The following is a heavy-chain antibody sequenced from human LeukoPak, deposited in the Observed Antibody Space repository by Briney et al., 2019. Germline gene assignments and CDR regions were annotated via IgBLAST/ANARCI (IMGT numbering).Heavy chain of an antibody. D-gene: IGHD3-3*01. CDR3: ARDRSYYDFWSGYNNWFDP. J-gene: IGHJ5*02. Sequence: PGTSLRLSCTPSGFTFSGYAMHWVRQAPGKGLGWVAVIWFDGSNTYYADSVKGRFTISRDNSKNTLYLQMNSLRAEDTALYYCARDRSYYDFWSGYNNWFDPWGQGTLVTVSS. V-gene: IGHV3-33*01. CDR1: GFTFSGYA. CDR2: IWFDGSNT.